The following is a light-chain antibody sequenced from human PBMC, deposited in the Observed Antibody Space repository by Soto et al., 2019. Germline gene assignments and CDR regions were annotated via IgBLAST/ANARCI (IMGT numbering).Light chain of an antibody. Sequence: QSVLTQPASVSGSPGQSITISCTGTSSNVGSYRLVSWYQRVPCQAQLVLVFEVNKRPSGVSSRFAGSKSGNTASLTISGLKVEDEADYYCCSSGGSPTYVFGTGTKVTVL. V-gene: IGLV2-23*02. CDR3: CSSGGSPTYV. CDR2: EVN. CDR1: SSNVGSYRL. J-gene: IGLJ1*01.